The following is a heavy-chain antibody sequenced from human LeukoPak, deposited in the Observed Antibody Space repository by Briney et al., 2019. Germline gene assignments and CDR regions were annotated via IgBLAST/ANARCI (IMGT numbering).Heavy chain of an antibody. J-gene: IGHJ4*02. CDR3: ARLPAAIVY. CDR2: IYYSGST. V-gene: IGHV4-61*05. CDR1: GGSISSSSYY. Sequence: PSETLSLTCTVSGGSISSSSYYWGWIRQPPGKGLEWIGYIYYSGSTNYNPSLKSRVTISVDTSKNQFSLKLSSVTAADTAVYYCARLPAAIVYWGQGTLVTVSS. D-gene: IGHD2-2*01.